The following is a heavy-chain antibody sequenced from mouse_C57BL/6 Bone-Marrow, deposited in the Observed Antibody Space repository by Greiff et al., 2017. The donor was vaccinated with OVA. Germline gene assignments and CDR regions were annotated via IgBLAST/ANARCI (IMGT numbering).Heavy chain of an antibody. CDR1: GYTFTSYW. V-gene: IGHV1-69*01. CDR3: ARDPLGYYFDY. CDR2: IDPSDSYT. Sequence: QVQLQQPGAELVMPGASVTLSCKASGYTFTSYWMHWVKQRPGQGLEWIGEIDPSDSYTNYNQKFKGKSTLTVDKSSSTAYMQLSSLTSEDSAVYYCARDPLGYYFDYWGQGTTLTVSS. J-gene: IGHJ2*01. D-gene: IGHD4-1*01.